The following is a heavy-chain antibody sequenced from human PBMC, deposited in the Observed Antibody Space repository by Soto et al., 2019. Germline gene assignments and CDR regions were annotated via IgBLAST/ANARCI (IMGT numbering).Heavy chain of an antibody. Sequence: QVQLVEPGGGVVQPGRSLRLSCAASGFTFSSYGMHWVRQAPGKGLEWVAVISYDGSNKYYADSVKGRFTISRDNSKNTLYLQMNSLRAEDTAVYYCAKGGLPHDCSSTSCYIPLWYYYGMDVWGQGTTVTVSS. J-gene: IGHJ6*02. CDR3: AKGGLPHDCSSTSCYIPLWYYYGMDV. CDR2: ISYDGSNK. V-gene: IGHV3-30*18. D-gene: IGHD2-2*02. CDR1: GFTFSSYG.